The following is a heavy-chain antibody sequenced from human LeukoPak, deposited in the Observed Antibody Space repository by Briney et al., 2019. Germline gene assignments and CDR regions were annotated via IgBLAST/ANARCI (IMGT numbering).Heavy chain of an antibody. D-gene: IGHD3-10*01. V-gene: IGHV4-31*03. CDR3: AKERRAGGYLFDP. CDR2: TYYSGST. J-gene: IGHJ5*02. Sequence: SETLSLTCTVSGGSISIDGYYWSWIRQYPGKGLEWIGFTYYSGSTYYNPSLKSRATILIDRSKNQFSLNLISMTAADTAVYYCAKERRAGGYLFDPWGQGTLVTVSS. CDR1: GGSISIDGYY.